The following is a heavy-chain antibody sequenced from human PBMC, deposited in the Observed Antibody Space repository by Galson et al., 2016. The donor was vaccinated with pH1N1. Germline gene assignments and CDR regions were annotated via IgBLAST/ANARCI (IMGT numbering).Heavy chain of an antibody. D-gene: IGHD6-13*01. CDR2: IGSSGNV. CDR3: AREWGIGAAGPLDS. V-gene: IGHV3-11*01. Sequence: SLRLSCAASGFTLSDYYMNWIRETPERGLEWLSSIGSSGNVAYADSVKGRFTISRDNAQNSLLLQMDSLRVDDTALYYYAREWGIGAAGPLDSWGQGALVIVSS. CDR1: GFTLSDYY. J-gene: IGHJ4*02.